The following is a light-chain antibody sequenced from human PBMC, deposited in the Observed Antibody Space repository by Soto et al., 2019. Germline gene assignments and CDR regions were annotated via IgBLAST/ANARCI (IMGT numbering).Light chain of an antibody. J-gene: IGKJ3*01. CDR3: QQSYSTPRT. Sequence: DLQMTQSPSSLSASAGDRVTITCRASQSISSFVNWYQQKPGNTPKLLIYAASIFQSGVPSRFSGSGSGTDFTLTISSLQPEDFATYYCQQSYSTPRTFGPGTRVDIK. CDR2: AAS. V-gene: IGKV1-39*01. CDR1: QSISSF.